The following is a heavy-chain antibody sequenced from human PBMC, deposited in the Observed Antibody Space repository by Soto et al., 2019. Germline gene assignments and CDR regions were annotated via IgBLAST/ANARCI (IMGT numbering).Heavy chain of an antibody. CDR1: GFTFSSYS. CDR2: ISSSSSYI. D-gene: IGHD3-3*01. V-gene: IGHV3-21*01. J-gene: IGHJ6*02. CDR3: ARVRDSGRFLEPARVEGMDV. Sequence: GGSLRLSCAASGFTFSSYSMNWVRQAPGKGLEWVSSISSSSSYIYYADSVKGRFTISRDNAKNSLYLQMNSLRAEDTAVYYCARVRDSGRFLEPARVEGMDVWGQGTTVTVSS.